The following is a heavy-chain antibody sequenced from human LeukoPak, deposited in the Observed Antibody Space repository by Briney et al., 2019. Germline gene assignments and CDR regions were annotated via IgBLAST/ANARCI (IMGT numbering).Heavy chain of an antibody. V-gene: IGHV1-2*02. D-gene: IGHD1-26*01. J-gene: IGHJ4*02. Sequence: ASVKVSCKASGYTSTGYYIHWVRQAPGQGLEWMGWIKPNSGGTNYAQKFQGRVTMTRDTSISTAYMELSRLRSDDTAVYYCARGSIVGATFDYFDYWGQGTLVIVS. CDR3: ARGSIVGATFDYFDY. CDR1: GYTSTGYY. CDR2: IKPNSGGT.